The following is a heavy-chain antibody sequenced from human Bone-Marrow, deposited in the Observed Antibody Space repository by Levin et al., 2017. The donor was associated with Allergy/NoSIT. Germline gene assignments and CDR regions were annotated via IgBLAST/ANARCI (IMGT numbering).Heavy chain of an antibody. CDR3: ASRKGTAFDM. J-gene: IGHJ3*02. Sequence: LSLTCAASGFSISNNYMNWVRQAPGKGLEWISITYSGDSRTFYADSVKGRFTISRDTFKNTLYLQMNSLRVEDTAMYYCASRKGTAFDMWGQGTMVTVSS. V-gene: IGHV3-53*01. CDR2: TYSGDSRT. CDR1: GFSISNNY. D-gene: IGHD3-10*01.